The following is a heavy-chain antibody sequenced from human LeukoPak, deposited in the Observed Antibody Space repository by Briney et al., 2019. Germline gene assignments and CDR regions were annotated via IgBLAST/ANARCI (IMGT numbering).Heavy chain of an antibody. D-gene: IGHD3-22*01. V-gene: IGHV3-23*01. J-gene: IGHJ5*02. CDR1: GFTFSSYD. CDR2: ISGSGGST. CDR3: AKGQIVVVITAWFDP. Sequence: PGGSLRLSCAASGFTFSSYDMSWVRQAPGKGLEWVSAISGSGGSTYYADSVKGRFTISRDNSKNTLYLQMNSLRAEDTAVYYCAKGQIVVVITAWFDPWGQGTLVTVSS.